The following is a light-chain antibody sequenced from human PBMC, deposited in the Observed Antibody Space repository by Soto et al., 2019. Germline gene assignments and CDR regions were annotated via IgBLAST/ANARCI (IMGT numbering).Light chain of an antibody. Sequence: QSALTQPASVSGSPGQSITISCTGSDVRDYNYVSWYQQHPGKDPKVIIYEVSYRPSGVSNRFSGSKSGNTASLTISGLQAEDEADYYCSSYTTTDTLAFGGGTNLTVL. CDR2: EVS. CDR3: SSYTTTDTLA. V-gene: IGLV2-14*01. J-gene: IGLJ2*01. CDR1: DVRDYNY.